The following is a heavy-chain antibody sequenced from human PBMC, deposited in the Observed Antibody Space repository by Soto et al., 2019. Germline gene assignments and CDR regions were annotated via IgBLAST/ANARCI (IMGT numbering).Heavy chain of an antibody. CDR2: ISYDGTNK. D-gene: IGHD3-9*01. J-gene: IGHJ4*02. CDR3: ARDHDILTGYYKGGPFGY. CDR1: GFTFSSYA. V-gene: IGHV3-30-3*01. Sequence: GSLRLSCAASGFTFSSYAMHWVRQAPGKGLEWVAVISYDGTNKFYADSVKGRFTISRDNSKNTLYLQMNSLRAEDTVVYYCARDHDILTGYYKGGPFGYWGQGTLVTVSS.